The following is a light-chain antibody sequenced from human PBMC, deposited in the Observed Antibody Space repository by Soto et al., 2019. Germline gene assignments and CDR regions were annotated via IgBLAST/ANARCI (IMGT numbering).Light chain of an antibody. CDR1: QSFSSSY. V-gene: IGKV3-20*01. CDR2: GAS. CDR3: QQYGSSVYT. Sequence: EIVLTQSPGTLSLSPGDRATLSCRASQSFSSSYLAWYQQKPGQAPRLLIYGASSRATGIPDRFSGSGSGTDCTFTISRLEPEDCAVYYCQQYGSSVYTFGQGTKLEIK. J-gene: IGKJ2*01.